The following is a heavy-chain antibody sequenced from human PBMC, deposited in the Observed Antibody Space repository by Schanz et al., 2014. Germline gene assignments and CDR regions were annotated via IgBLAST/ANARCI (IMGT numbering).Heavy chain of an antibody. Sequence: EVQLMESGGGLVKPGGSLRLSCVASGFAFSSFAMTWARQAPGRGLEWVSSISTSGTYMYIADSLKGRLTISRDDAKKSMYLQMNNLRAEDTAVYYCVRVSFADPRLYRGMDRDIDYWGQGTLVTVSS. CDR3: VRVSFADPRLYRGMDRDIDY. CDR1: GFAFSSFA. CDR2: ISTSGTYM. J-gene: IGHJ4*02. D-gene: IGHD5-18*01. V-gene: IGHV3-21*01.